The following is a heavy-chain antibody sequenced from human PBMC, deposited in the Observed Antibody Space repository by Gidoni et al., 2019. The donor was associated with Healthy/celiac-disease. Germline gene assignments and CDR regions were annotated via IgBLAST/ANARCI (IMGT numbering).Heavy chain of an antibody. D-gene: IGHD6-13*01. CDR1: GFPFSSYG. CDR3: AKASSAAAGTGPDY. J-gene: IGHJ4*02. V-gene: IGHV3-30*18. Sequence: QVQLVESGGGVVQPGRTLRLSCAASGFPFSSYGMHWVRQAPGKGLEWVAVISYDGSNKYYADSVKGRFTISRDNSKNTLYLQMNSLRAEDTAVYYCAKASSAAAGTGPDYWGQGTLVTVSS. CDR2: ISYDGSNK.